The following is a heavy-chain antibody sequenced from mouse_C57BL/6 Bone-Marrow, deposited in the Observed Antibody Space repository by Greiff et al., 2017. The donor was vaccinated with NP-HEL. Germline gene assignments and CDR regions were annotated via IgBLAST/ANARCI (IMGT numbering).Heavy chain of an antibody. Sequence: EVQVVASEGGLVQPGSSMKLSCTASGFTFSDYSMAWVRQVPEKGLDWVANITYDGSSTYYLDSLKSRFIISRDNAKNILYLQMSSLKSEDTATYYCARASSGSYYFDYWGQGTTLTVSS. J-gene: IGHJ2*01. CDR3: ARASSGSYYFDY. CDR1: GFTFSDYS. V-gene: IGHV5-16*01. D-gene: IGHD3-2*02. CDR2: ITYDGSST.